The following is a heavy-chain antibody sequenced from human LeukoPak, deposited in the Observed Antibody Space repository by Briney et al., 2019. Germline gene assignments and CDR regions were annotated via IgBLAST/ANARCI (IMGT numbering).Heavy chain of an antibody. D-gene: IGHD2-21*02. CDR3: VKDCSRDWNGHWFDS. Sequence: GGSLRLSCSASGFTFSNYVMHWVRQAPGKGLEYVSATSTNGDTTYYTDSVKGRFTISRDNSKNTLSLQMSSLRAEDTAVYFCVKDCSRDWNGHWFDSWGQGTLVTVSS. CDR1: GFTFSNYV. CDR2: TSTNGDTT. J-gene: IGHJ5*01. V-gene: IGHV3-64D*09.